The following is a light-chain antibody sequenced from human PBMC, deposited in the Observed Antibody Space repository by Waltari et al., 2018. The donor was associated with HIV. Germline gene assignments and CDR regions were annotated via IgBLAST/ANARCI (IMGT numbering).Light chain of an antibody. V-gene: IGLV2-23*01. CDR3: CSYAGSSTYVV. CDR1: SSDVGSYTF. Sequence: QSALTHPASVSGSPGQSITISCTGTSSDVGSYTFFSWYQQHTGNAPKLIIYEGDKRPSGVSYRFSGSKSGSTASLTISGLQAEDEADYYCCSYAGSSTYVVFGGGTQLTVL. J-gene: IGLJ2*01. CDR2: EGD.